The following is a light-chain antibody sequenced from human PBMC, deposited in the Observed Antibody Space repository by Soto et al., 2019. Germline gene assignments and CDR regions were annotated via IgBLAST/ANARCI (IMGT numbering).Light chain of an antibody. Sequence: DIQMTQSPSTLSASVGDGVTITCRASQRISTWLAWYQQKPGKAPKLLISDASSLETGVPSRFSGSGSGTEFTLTIASLQPEDSATYYCQQSYNLPWTFGPGTKVDI. J-gene: IGKJ1*01. CDR1: QRISTW. V-gene: IGKV1-5*01. CDR2: DAS. CDR3: QQSYNLPWT.